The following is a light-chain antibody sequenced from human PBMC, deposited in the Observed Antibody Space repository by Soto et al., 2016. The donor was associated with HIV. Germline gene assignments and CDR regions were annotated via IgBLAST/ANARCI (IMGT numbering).Light chain of an antibody. CDR2: RVS. Sequence: IAMTQTPLTSSVTLGQPASFSCASSRSLVHSDGNPYLSWLHQRPGQPPRLLIYRVSQRFSGVPDRFSGSGAGTNFTLEISRVEAEDVGVYYCMQATQFPYTFGRGTKL. J-gene: IGKJ2*01. V-gene: IGKV2-24*01. CDR3: MQATQFPYT. CDR1: RSLVHSDGNPY.